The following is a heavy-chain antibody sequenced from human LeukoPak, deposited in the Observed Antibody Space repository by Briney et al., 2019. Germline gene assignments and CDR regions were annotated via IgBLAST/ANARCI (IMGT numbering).Heavy chain of an antibody. CDR2: MSGSGGST. Sequence: GGSLRLSCAASGVTFSSYARSWVRQAPGKGLEWGSVMSGSGGSTYYADFVKGRFTISRDNYKNTLYLQMNSLSAEDTAVYYCAKGGLTKYSSGWYVWFAPWGQGTVVTVSS. CDR1: GVTFSSYA. CDR3: AKGGLTKYSSGWYVWFAP. D-gene: IGHD6-19*01. J-gene: IGHJ5*02. V-gene: IGHV3-23*01.